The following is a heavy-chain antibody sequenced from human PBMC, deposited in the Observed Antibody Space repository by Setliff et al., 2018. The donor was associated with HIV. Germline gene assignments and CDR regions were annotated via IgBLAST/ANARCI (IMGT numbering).Heavy chain of an antibody. V-gene: IGHV4-34*01. D-gene: IGHD2-2*01. J-gene: IGHJ6*03. CDR1: GGSFSGYY. CDR2: INHSGST. CDR3: AGGIVVVPAAMHYYMDV. Sequence: SETMSLTGAVYGGSFSGYYWRWIRQPPGKGLEWIGEINHSGSTNSNPSLKSRVTISVDTSKDQFSLKLSSVTAADTAVYYCAGGIVVVPAAMHYYMDVWGKGTTVTV.